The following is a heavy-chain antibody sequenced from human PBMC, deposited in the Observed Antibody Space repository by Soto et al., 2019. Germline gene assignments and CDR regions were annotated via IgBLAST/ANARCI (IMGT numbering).Heavy chain of an antibody. V-gene: IGHV3-33*01. CDR2: IWYDGTKK. CDR3: ARDVVTAVAGSVNWFDP. D-gene: IGHD6-19*01. CDR1: GFSLRTYG. Sequence: QVQLVESGGGVVQSGRSLTLSCAASGFSLRTYGMHWLRRAPGEGLEWVAFIWYDGTKKFYANSVKGRSTISKDNSNNIVYLQMSGLRAEDTAVYYCARDVVTAVAGSVNWFDPWGQGTLVTVSS. J-gene: IGHJ5*02.